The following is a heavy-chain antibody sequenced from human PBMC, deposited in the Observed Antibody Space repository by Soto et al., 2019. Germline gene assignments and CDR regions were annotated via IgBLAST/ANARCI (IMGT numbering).Heavy chain of an antibody. CDR2: INPSGGST. D-gene: IGHD4-17*01. V-gene: IGHV1-46*01. CDR1: GYTFTSYY. CDR3: ARGEPTTVVTPESDY. J-gene: IGHJ4*02. Sequence: ASVKVSCKASGYTFTSYYMHWVRQAPGQGLEWMGIINPSGGSTSYAQKFQGRVTMTRDTSTSTVYMELSSLRSEDTAVYYCARGEPTTVVTPESDYWGQGTLVTVSS.